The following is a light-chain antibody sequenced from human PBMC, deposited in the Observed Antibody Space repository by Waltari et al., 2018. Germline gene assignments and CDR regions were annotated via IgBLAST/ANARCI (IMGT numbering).Light chain of an antibody. V-gene: IGKV1D-16*01. J-gene: IGKJ4*01. Sequence: DIQMTQSPSSLSASVGDRVTITCRPSQGISSWFAWYQQKPETAPKLLIYKASSLQSGGPSRFSGSGSGTDFTLTISSLQHEDFATYYCQQYNSAPLILGGGTKVEIK. CDR2: KAS. CDR1: QGISSW. CDR3: QQYNSAPLI.